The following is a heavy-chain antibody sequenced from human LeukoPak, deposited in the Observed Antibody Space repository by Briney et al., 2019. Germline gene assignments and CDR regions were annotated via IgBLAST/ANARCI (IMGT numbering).Heavy chain of an antibody. CDR1: GGSISSYY. J-gene: IGHJ6*03. CDR2: IYISGST. V-gene: IGHV4-4*07. Sequence: SETLSLTCTVSGGSISSYYWSWIRQPAGKGLEWIGRIYISGSTNYNPSLKSRVTISVDTSKNQFSLKLSSVTAADTAVYYCARDQYCSSTSCSYYYYYYMDVWGKGTTVTVSS. CDR3: ARDQYCSSTSCSYYYYYYMDV. D-gene: IGHD2-2*01.